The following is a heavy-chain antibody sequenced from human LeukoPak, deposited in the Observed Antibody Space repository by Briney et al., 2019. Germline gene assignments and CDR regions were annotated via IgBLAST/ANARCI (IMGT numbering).Heavy chain of an antibody. Sequence: GGPLRLSCAASGFTVSSNYMSWVRQAPGKGLEWVSVIYAGGSTYYADSVKGRFTISRDNSKNTLYLQMNSLRAEDTAVYYCARALGIAAAGWGFDYWGQGTLVTVSS. J-gene: IGHJ4*02. CDR2: IYAGGST. D-gene: IGHD6-13*01. V-gene: IGHV3-53*01. CDR1: GFTVSSNY. CDR3: ARALGIAAAGWGFDY.